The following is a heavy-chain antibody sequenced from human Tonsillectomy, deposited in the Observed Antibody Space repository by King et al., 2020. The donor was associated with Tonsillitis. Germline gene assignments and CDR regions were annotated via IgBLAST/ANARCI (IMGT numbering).Heavy chain of an antibody. CDR2: LSSDSRII. D-gene: IGHD3-22*01. CDR3: AKDKGADYYDSGRGAFDI. V-gene: IGHV3-21*01. J-gene: IGHJ3*02. Sequence: VQLVESGGVLVKPGGSLRLSCATSVFTFSDYGMNWVSQSLGQGLEWVSSLSSDSRIIYFAVSVKGRFSISRDNAKNSLYLQIHSLRVEYAAVYYCAKDKGADYYDSGRGAFDIWGQGTMVTVSS. CDR1: VFTFSDYG.